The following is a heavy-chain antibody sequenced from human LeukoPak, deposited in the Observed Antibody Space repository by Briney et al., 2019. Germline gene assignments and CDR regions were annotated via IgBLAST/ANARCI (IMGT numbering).Heavy chain of an antibody. D-gene: IGHD1-26*01. Sequence: SETLPLTCTVSGRSLSSYSDYWGWLRQPPGSGLEWLGSIYYSGSTYYNPSLKSRVTISVDTSKNQFSLKLSSVTAADTAVYYCARRRQVGTYYFDYWGQGTLVTVSS. CDR2: IYYSGST. V-gene: IGHV4-39*01. CDR3: ARRRQVGTYYFDY. J-gene: IGHJ4*02. CDR1: GRSLSSYSDY.